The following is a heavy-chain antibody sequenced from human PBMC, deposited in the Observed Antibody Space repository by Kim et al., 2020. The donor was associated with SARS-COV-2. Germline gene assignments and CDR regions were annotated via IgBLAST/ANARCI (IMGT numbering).Heavy chain of an antibody. J-gene: IGHJ4*02. CDR2: IWFDGSKK. CDR1: GFAFSSYG. CDR3: ARDRGSGGSDGVVY. D-gene: IGHD2-15*01. Sequence: GGSLRLSCAASGFAFSSYGMQWVRQAPGKGLEWVAVIWFDGSKKYYADSVKGRFSISRDNSKNTMDLQMNSLRAEDTAVYYCARDRGSGGSDGVVYWGQGTLVTVSS. V-gene: IGHV3-33*08.